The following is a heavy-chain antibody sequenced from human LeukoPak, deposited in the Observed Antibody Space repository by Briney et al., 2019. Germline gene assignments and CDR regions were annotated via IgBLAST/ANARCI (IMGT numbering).Heavy chain of an antibody. J-gene: IGHJ3*02. CDR2: IIPILGIA. V-gene: IGHV1-69*04. D-gene: IGHD1-1*01. Sequence: SVKVSCKASGGTFSSYAISWVRQAPGQGLEWMGRIIPILGIANYAQKFQGRVTITADKSTSTAYMELNSLRSEDTAVYYCARNGPDDAFDIWGQGTMVTVSS. CDR3: ARNGPDDAFDI. CDR1: GGTFSSYA.